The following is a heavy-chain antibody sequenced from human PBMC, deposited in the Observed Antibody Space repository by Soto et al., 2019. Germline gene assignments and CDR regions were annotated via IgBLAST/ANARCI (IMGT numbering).Heavy chain of an antibody. CDR3: ARHPEYSSSSIWFDP. D-gene: IGHD6-6*01. CDR2: IYYSGST. J-gene: IGHJ5*02. Sequence: SGTLSLTCTVSGGSISSYYWSWIRQPPGKGLEWIGYIYYSGSTNYNPSLKSRVTISVDTSKNQFSLKLSSVTAADTAVYYCARHPEYSSSSIWFDPWGQGTLVTVSS. V-gene: IGHV4-59*08. CDR1: GGSISSYY.